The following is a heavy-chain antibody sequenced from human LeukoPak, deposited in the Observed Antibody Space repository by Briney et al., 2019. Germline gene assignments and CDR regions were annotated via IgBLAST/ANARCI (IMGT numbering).Heavy chain of an antibody. CDR2: INPNGITT. D-gene: IGHD4-17*01. V-gene: IGHV3-74*01. J-gene: IGHJ4*02. Sequence: PGGSLRLSCAASGFIFRNYWMHWVRQAPGKGLVWVARINPNGITTTYTDSVKGRFTISRDNAKNTLYLQMNSLRVEDTAVYYCARVFAGDRDYWGQEPLVTVSS. CDR3: ARVFAGDRDY. CDR1: GFIFRNYW.